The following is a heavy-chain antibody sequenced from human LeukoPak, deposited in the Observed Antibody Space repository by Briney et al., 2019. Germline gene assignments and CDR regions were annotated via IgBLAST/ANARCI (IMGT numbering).Heavy chain of an antibody. CDR2: ISGSGGST. Sequence: GGSLRLSCAASGFTFSSYAMSWVRQAPGKGLEWVSAISGSGGSTYYADSVKGRFTVSRDNSKNTLYLQMNSLRPEDTAVYYCAKELDEFFTSPFDPWGQGTLVTVSS. CDR1: GFTFSSYA. CDR3: AKELDEFFTSPFDP. D-gene: IGHD6-6*01. J-gene: IGHJ5*02. V-gene: IGHV3-23*01.